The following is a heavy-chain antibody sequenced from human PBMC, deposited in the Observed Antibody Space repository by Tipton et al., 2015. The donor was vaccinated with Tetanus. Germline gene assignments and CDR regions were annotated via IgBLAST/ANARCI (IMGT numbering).Heavy chain of an antibody. V-gene: IGHV4-39*07. CDR2: VSYSGST. Sequence: TLSLTCTVSGASISSNTYYWGWIRQPPGKGLEWIASVSYSGSTYYNPSLKSRVTMSLDTSKNQFSLRLGSVTAADTAMYYCAREPAATGTSLFDYWGQGAPVTVSS. CDR1: GASISSNTYY. CDR3: AREPAATGTSLFDY. J-gene: IGHJ4*02. D-gene: IGHD6-13*01.